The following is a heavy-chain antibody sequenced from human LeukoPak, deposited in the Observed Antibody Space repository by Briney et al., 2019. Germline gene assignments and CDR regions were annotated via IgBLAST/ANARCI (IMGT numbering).Heavy chain of an antibody. D-gene: IGHD1-7*01. CDR2: IYSGGST. V-gene: IGHV3-53*01. CDR3: ARAQRGQTGTTIFDY. J-gene: IGHJ4*02. CDR1: GFTVSINY. Sequence: GGSLIFSCAASGFTVSINYMSRVRQAPGKGLEWVSVIYSGGSTYYADSVKGRFTISRDNSKNTLYLQMNSLGAEDTAVYYCARAQRGQTGTTIFDYWGQGTLVTDSS.